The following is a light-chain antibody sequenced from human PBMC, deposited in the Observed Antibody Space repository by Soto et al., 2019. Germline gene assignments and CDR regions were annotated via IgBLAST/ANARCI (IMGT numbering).Light chain of an antibody. J-gene: IGKJ1*01. CDR3: QQYDSYPWT. CDR2: DAS. Sequence: DIQMTQSPSTLSASVGDRVTITCRASQSINKWLAWYHQKPGKAPKLLIYDASSLNSGTPSRFSGRGSGTDFTLTISSVQPDDFAAYYCQQYDSYPWTVGQGTKVEIK. V-gene: IGKV1-5*01. CDR1: QSINKW.